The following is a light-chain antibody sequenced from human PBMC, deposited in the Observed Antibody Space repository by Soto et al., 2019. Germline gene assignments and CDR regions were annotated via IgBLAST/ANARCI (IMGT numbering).Light chain of an antibody. CDR3: QVWDSSSDHYV. Sequence: SYELAPPPSVSVAPGQTARITCEGNNIGSESVHWYQQRPGQAPVLVVYDDNDRPSGIPERFSGSNSGNTATLTISRVEAGDEADYYCQVWDSSSDHYVFGTGTKVTVL. J-gene: IGLJ1*01. CDR2: DDN. V-gene: IGLV3-21*02. CDR1: NIGSES.